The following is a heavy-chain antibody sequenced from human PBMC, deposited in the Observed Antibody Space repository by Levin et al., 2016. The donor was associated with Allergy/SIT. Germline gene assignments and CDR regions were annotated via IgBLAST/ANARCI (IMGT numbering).Heavy chain of an antibody. V-gene: IGHV4-59*01. J-gene: IGHJ5*02. CDR2: IYYSGST. Sequence: WIRQPPGKGLEWIGYIYYSGSTNYNPSLKSRVTISVDTSKNQFSLKLSSVTAADTAVYYCAREHYLYDFWSGYRKEGGWFDPWGQGTLVTVSS. D-gene: IGHD3-3*01. CDR3: AREHYLYDFWSGYRKEGGWFDP.